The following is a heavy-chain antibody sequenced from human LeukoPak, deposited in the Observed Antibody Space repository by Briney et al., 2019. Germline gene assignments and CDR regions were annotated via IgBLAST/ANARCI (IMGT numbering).Heavy chain of an antibody. D-gene: IGHD1-26*01. V-gene: IGHV4-4*02. CDR3: ATLIRGASF. CDR1: GGSISSSNW. Sequence: RTSETLSLTCAVSGGSISSSNWWSWVRQPPGKGPEWIGEIYHSGSTNYNPSLKSRVTISVDKSKNQFSLKLSSVTAADTAVYYCATLIRGASFWGQGTLVTVSS. J-gene: IGHJ4*02. CDR2: IYHSGST.